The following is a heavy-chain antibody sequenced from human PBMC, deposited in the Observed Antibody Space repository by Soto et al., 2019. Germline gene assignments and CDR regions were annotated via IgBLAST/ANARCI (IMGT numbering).Heavy chain of an antibody. CDR1: GFNFSFYA. CDR3: ARVCCSSIWCVTQFDN. J-gene: IGHJ4*02. CDR2: ISFDGNNI. Sequence: PGGSLRLSCASSGFNFSFYAMHWVRQTPGKGLEWVAVISFDGNNIYYADSVRGRFTISRDSSSSMLYLQMNNLKPEDSAIYYCARVCCSSIWCVTQFDNWGQGTLVTVSS. D-gene: IGHD2-2*01. V-gene: IGHV3-30-3*01.